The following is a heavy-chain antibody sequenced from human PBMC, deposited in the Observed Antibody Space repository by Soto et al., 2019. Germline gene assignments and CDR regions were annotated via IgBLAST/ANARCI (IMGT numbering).Heavy chain of an antibody. V-gene: IGHV4-30-2*01. CDR3: ARGKGYDSSGYIDY. J-gene: IGHJ4*02. Sequence: TLSLPCAVSGGSVSSGCYAWSWSRQPPGKGLEWIGYIYHSGSTYYNPSLKSRVTISVDRSKNQFSLKLRSVTAAETAVYYCARGKGYDSSGYIDYWGQGTLLTVSA. D-gene: IGHD3-22*01. CDR1: GGSVSSGCYA. CDR2: IYHSGST.